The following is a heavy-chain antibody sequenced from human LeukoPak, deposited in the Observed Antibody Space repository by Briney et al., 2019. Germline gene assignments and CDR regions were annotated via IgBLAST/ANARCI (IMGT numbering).Heavy chain of an antibody. CDR3: AKGRGYYGSGTLLSGFDP. CDR2: ISGSGGST. J-gene: IGHJ5*02. V-gene: IGHV3-23*01. Sequence: GGSLRLSCAASGFTFSSYAMSWVRQAPGKGLEWVSAISGSGGSTYYADSVKGRFTISRDNSKNTLYLQMNSLRAEDTAVYYCAKGRGYYGSGTLLSGFDPWGQGTLVTVSS. D-gene: IGHD3-10*01. CDR1: GFTFSSYA.